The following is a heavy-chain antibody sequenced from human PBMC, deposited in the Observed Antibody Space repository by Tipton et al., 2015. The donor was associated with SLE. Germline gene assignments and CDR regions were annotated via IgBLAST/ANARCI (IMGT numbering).Heavy chain of an antibody. CDR1: GFTFDDYA. D-gene: IGHD1-26*01. CDR2: ISWNSGSI. Sequence: RSLRLSCAASGFTFDDYAMHWVRQAPGKGLEWVSGISWNSGSIGYADSVKGRFTISRDNAKNSLYLQMNSLRAEDTALYYCARDGIPMGFHYFYYMDVWGKGTTVTVSS. J-gene: IGHJ6*03. V-gene: IGHV3-9*01. CDR3: ARDGIPMGFHYFYYMDV.